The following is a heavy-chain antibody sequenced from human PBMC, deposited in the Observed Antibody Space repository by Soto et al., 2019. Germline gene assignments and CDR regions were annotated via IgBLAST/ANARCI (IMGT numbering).Heavy chain of an antibody. D-gene: IGHD3-10*01. Sequence: QVQLVQSGAEVKKPGSSVKVSCKASGGTFSTYTISWVRQAPGQGLEWRGRIIPILGIANYGQKFQGRVTITADQSTRTAYMELSSLRFEDTAVYYCAGVRDPPGDYWGQGTLVTVSS. J-gene: IGHJ4*02. CDR2: IIPILGIA. CDR1: GGTFSTYT. V-gene: IGHV1-69*02. CDR3: AGVRDPPGDY.